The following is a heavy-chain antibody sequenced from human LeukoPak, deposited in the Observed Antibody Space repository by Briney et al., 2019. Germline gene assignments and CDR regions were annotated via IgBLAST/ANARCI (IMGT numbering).Heavy chain of an antibody. CDR2: INHSGST. CDR1: GGSFSGYY. CDR3: ARLRYYYGSERGWFDP. Sequence: SETLSLTCAVYGGSFSGYYWSWIRQPPGKGLEWIGEINHSGSTNYNPSLKSRVTISVDTSKNQFSLKLSSVTAADTAVYYCARLRYYYGSERGWFDPWGQGTLVTVPS. J-gene: IGHJ5*02. D-gene: IGHD3-10*01. V-gene: IGHV4-34*01.